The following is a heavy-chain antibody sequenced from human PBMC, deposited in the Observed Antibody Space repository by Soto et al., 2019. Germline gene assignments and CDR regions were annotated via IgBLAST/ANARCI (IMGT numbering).Heavy chain of an antibody. CDR3: TTDRFDSPVDH. CDR2: IKSKSDGGTT. V-gene: IGHV3-15*01. Sequence: GGSLRLSCAASGFSFSCAWMSWVRQTPEKGLEWVGRIKSKSDGGTTDYAAPVKGRFTISRDDSENTLYLQLSSLKTEDTAVYYCTTDRFDSPVDHCGEGTLVT. D-gene: IGHD3-10*01. J-gene: IGHJ4*02. CDR1: GFSFSCAW.